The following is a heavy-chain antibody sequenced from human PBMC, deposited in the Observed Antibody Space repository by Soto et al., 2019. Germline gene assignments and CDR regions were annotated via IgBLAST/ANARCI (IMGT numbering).Heavy chain of an antibody. CDR1: GGSVSSGSYY. D-gene: IGHD3-10*01. CDR2: IYYSGST. CDR3: ARAMEPGGYYDL. Sequence: PSETLSLTCTVSGGSVSSGSYYWSWIRQPPGKGLEWIGYIYYSGSTNYNPSLKSRVTISVDTSKNQFSLKLSSVTAADTAVYYCARAMEPGGYYDLWGQGTLVTVSS. J-gene: IGHJ4*02. V-gene: IGHV4-61*01.